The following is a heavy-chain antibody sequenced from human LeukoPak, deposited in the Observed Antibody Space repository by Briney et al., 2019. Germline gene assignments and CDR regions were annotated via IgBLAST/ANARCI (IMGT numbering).Heavy chain of an antibody. CDR1: GGSISSYY. J-gene: IGHJ4*02. Sequence: SETLSLTCTVSGGSISSYYWSWIRQPPGKGLEWIGHIYTSGSTNYNPSLKSRVTMSVDTSKNQFSLKLSSVTAADTAVYYCARDNSSGWYGVRYYFDYWGQGTLVTVSS. CDR2: IYTSGST. V-gene: IGHV4-4*07. D-gene: IGHD6-19*01. CDR3: ARDNSSGWYGVRYYFDY.